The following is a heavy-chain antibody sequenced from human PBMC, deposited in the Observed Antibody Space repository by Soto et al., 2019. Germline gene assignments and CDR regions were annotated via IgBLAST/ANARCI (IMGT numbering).Heavy chain of an antibody. J-gene: IGHJ4*02. CDR3: ARDLKYSGGYDGTSGFDY. CDR1: GFTFNAYA. D-gene: IGHD5-12*01. Sequence: GGSLRLSCAASGFTFNAYAMHWVRQAPGKGLQWVAHIWYDGSNKYYEDSVKGRFTISRDNSKNTLYLQMNSLRAEDTALYYCARDLKYSGGYDGTSGFDYWGQGTLVTVSS. V-gene: IGHV3-33*01. CDR2: IWYDGSNK.